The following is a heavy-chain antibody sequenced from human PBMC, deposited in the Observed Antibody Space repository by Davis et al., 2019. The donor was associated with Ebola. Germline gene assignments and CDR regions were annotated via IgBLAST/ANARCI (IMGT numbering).Heavy chain of an antibody. D-gene: IGHD3-10*01. CDR3: ARVHWFREFYYYGMDV. Sequence: ASVKVSCKASGYTFTSYDINWVRQATGQGLEWMGWMNPNSGNTGYAQKFQGRVTMTRNTSISTAYMELSSLRSEDTAVYYCARVHWFREFYYYGMDVWGQGTTVTVSS. V-gene: IGHV1-8*01. CDR2: MNPNSGNT. J-gene: IGHJ6*02. CDR1: GYTFTSYD.